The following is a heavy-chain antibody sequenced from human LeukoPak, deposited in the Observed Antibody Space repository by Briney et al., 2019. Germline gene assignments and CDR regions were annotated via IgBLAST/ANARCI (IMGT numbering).Heavy chain of an antibody. V-gene: IGHV3-74*01. CDR3: ASGIRVGDSFDI. Sequence: PGGSQRLSCAASGFTFRSYWMYWVRQAPGKGLVWVSRVNSDARKTNYADSVQGRFTISRDNAKNTLYLQMNSLRVEDTAVYYCASGIRVGDSFDIWGQGTMVTVSS. J-gene: IGHJ3*02. CDR2: VNSDARKT. CDR1: GFTFRSYW. D-gene: IGHD3-3*02.